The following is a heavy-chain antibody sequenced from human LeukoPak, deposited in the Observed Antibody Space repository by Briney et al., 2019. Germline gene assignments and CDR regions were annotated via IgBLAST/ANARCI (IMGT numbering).Heavy chain of an antibody. CDR1: GFTFSSYA. V-gene: IGHV3-21*01. J-gene: IGHJ4*02. CDR2: ISSSSTYI. D-gene: IGHD3-22*01. CDR3: ASAAAHSTPMNY. Sequence: GGSLRLSCAASGFTFSSYAMNWVRQAPGKGLEWVSFISSSSTYIYYADSVKGRFTISRDNAKNSPYLQMNSLRAEDTAVYYCASAAAHSTPMNYWGQGTLVTVSS.